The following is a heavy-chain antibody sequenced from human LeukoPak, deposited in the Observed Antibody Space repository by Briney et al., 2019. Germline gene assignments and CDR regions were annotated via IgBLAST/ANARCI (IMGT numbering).Heavy chain of an antibody. D-gene: IGHD6-19*01. CDR3: ATEASSGLED. J-gene: IGHJ4*02. Sequence: GGSLRLSCAASGLTFSSYWMSWVRQAPGKGLEWVANIKQDGSEKYYLDSVKGRFTISRDNAENSLYLQMNSLRAEDTAVYYCATEASSGLEDWGQGILVTVSS. V-gene: IGHV3-7*01. CDR2: IKQDGSEK. CDR1: GLTFSSYW.